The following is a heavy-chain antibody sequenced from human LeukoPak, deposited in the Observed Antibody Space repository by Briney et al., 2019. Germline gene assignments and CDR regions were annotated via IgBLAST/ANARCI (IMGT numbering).Heavy chain of an antibody. D-gene: IGHD4-17*01. CDR1: GYTFTSYY. V-gene: IGHV1-46*01. CDR3: ARTRGVPYGDYLNDY. CDR2: INPSGGST. J-gene: IGHJ4*02. Sequence: ASVKVSCKASGYTFTSYYMHWVRQAPGQGLEWMGIINPSGGSTSYAQKFQGRVTMTRDTSTSTVYMELSSLRSEDTAVYYCARTRGVPYGDYLNDYWGQGTLVTVSS.